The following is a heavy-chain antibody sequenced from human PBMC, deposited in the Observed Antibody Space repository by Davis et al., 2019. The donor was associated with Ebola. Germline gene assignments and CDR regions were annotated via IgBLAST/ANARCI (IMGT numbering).Heavy chain of an antibody. CDR1: GGSFRGYY. V-gene: IGHV4-34*01. D-gene: IGHD2/OR15-2a*01. CDR3: ASLLSPGQP. CDR2: INHSGST. J-gene: IGHJ5*02. Sequence: SQTLSLTCAVYGGSFRGYYWSWIRQPPGKGLEWIGEINHSGSTNYNPSLKSRVTISVDTSKNQFSLKLSSVTAADTAVYYCASLLSPGQPWGQGTLVTVSS.